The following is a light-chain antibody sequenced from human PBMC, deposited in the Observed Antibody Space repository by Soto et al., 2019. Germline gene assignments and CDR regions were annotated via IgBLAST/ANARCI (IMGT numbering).Light chain of an antibody. J-gene: IGKJ1*01. CDR1: QSVSRY. CDR3: QQGTDWPPGT. CDR2: DAS. V-gene: IGKV3-11*01. Sequence: NGVTRSRGTRSLSAGERATLSCRASQSVSRYLAWYQQKPGQAPRLLIYDASNRATGIPARFSGSGSGTDFTLTVSSLEPEDFALYYCQQGTDWPPGTFGQGTKVDIK.